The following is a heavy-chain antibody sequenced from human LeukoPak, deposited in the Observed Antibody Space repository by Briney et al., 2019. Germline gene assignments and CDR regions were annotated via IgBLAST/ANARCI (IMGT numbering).Heavy chain of an antibody. J-gene: IGHJ5*02. V-gene: IGHV4-59*12. Sequence: SETLSLTCTVSGGALSNYYWSWIRQPPGKGLEWSGEIYHSGSTNYNPSLKSRVTISVDKSKNQFSLKLSSVTAADTAVYSCASSGYSSGWYGGWFDPWGQGTLVTVSS. CDR3: ASSGYSSGWYGGWFDP. CDR1: GGALSNYY. D-gene: IGHD6-19*01. CDR2: IYHSGST.